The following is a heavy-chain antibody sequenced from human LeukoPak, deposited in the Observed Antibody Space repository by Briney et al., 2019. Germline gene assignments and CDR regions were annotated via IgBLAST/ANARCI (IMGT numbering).Heavy chain of an antibody. Sequence: ASVKVSCKASGYTFTGYYMHWVRQAPGQGLEWMGGIIPIFGTAHYAQRFQGRVTITADESTSTAYMELSSLKSEDTAIYYCARERSGYGYYYGMGVWGKGTTVTVSS. CDR1: GYTFTGYY. J-gene: IGHJ6*04. CDR3: ARERSGYGYYYGMGV. V-gene: IGHV1-69*13. CDR2: IIPIFGTA. D-gene: IGHD5-12*01.